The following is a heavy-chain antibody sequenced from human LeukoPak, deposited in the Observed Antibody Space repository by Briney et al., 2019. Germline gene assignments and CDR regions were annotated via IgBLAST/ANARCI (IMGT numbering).Heavy chain of an antibody. D-gene: IGHD6-6*01. CDR3: ASLSVPYYYYAMDV. V-gene: IGHV1-46*01. CDR1: GYTFTSYY. Sequence: ASVKVSCKASGYTFTSYYMHWVRQAPGQGLEWMGIINPSGGSTSYAQKFQGRVTMTRDTSTSTVYMELNSLRAEDTAVYYCASLSVPYYYYAMDVWGQGTTVTVSS. CDR2: INPSGGST. J-gene: IGHJ6*02.